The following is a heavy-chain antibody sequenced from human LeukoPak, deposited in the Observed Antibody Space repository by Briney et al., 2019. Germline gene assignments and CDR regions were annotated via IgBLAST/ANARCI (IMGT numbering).Heavy chain of an antibody. CDR3: ARNPGWGSGSYYVAGAFDI. Sequence: SETLSLTCTVSGGSISSYYWSWIRRPPGKGLEWIGYIYYSGSTNYNPSLKSRVTISVDTSKNQFSLKLSSVTAADTAVYYCARNPGWGSGSYYVAGAFDIWGQGTMVTVSS. CDR1: GGSISSYY. V-gene: IGHV4-59*08. CDR2: IYYSGST. D-gene: IGHD1-26*01. J-gene: IGHJ3*02.